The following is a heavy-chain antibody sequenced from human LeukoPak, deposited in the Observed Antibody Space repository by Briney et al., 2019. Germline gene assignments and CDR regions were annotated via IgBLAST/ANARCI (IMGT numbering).Heavy chain of an antibody. CDR1: GYTFTSYG. Sequence: ASVKVSCKASGYTFTSYGISWVRQAPGQGLEWMGWISAYNGNTNYAQKLQGRVTMTTDTSTSTAYMELRSLRSDDTAVYYCARDTNYYGSGSYHTGGYYFDYWGQGTLVTVSS. J-gene: IGHJ4*02. D-gene: IGHD3-10*01. CDR2: ISAYNGNT. CDR3: ARDTNYYGSGSYHTGGYYFDY. V-gene: IGHV1-18*01.